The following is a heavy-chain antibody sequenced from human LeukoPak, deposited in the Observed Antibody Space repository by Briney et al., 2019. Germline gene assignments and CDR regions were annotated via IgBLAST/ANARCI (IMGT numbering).Heavy chain of an antibody. Sequence: GASVKVSCKASGYSFTNYGISWVRQAPGQGLEWMGWISVYNDNANNAQEYQGRVTMTTDTSTSTAYMGLRSLRSDDTAMYYCAGEYYDSSGYYLDYWGQGTLVTVSS. J-gene: IGHJ4*02. CDR3: AGEYYDSSGYYLDY. D-gene: IGHD3-22*01. V-gene: IGHV1-18*01. CDR1: GYSFTNYG. CDR2: ISVYNDNA.